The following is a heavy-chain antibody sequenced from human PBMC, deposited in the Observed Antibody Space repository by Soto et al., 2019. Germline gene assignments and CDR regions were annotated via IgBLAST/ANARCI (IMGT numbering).Heavy chain of an antibody. Sequence: QSQTLSLTCAVYGGSFSGYYWSWIRQPPGKGLEWIGEINHSGSTNYNPSLKSRVTISVDTSKNQFSLKLSSVTAADTAVYYCARGRRTVTTYYFDYWGQGTLVTVSS. J-gene: IGHJ4*02. CDR3: ARGRRTVTTYYFDY. CDR2: INHSGST. D-gene: IGHD4-17*01. CDR1: GGSFSGYY. V-gene: IGHV4-34*01.